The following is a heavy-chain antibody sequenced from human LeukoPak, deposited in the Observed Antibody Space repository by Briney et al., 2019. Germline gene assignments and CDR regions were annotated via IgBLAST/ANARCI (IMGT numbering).Heavy chain of an antibody. V-gene: IGHV3-23*01. D-gene: IGHD2-2*01. CDR1: GFTFRSYE. Sequence: GGSLRLSCAASGFTFRSYEMNWVRQAPGKGLEWVSGLSGSGGSTYYADSVKGRFTISRDNSKNTLYLQMNSLRAEDTAVYYCARRLGYCSSSSCYVAAFDYWGQGTLVTVSS. CDR3: ARRLGYCSSSSCYVAAFDY. J-gene: IGHJ4*02. CDR2: LSGSGGST.